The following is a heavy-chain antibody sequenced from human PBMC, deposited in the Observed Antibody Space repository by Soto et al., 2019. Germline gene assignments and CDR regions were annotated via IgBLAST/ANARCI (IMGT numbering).Heavy chain of an antibody. CDR3: ARGTVGGSLAGRFDT. Sequence: QVQLVQSGAEVKKPGSSVKVSCKASGGTFSSYTISWVRQAPGQGLEWMGRIIPILGIANYAQKFQGRVTITADKSTSTADMELSSLRSEDTAVYYCARGTVGGSLAGRFDTWGEGTLVTVSS. V-gene: IGHV1-69*02. J-gene: IGHJ5*02. CDR1: GGTFSSYT. D-gene: IGHD2-15*01. CDR2: IIPILGIA.